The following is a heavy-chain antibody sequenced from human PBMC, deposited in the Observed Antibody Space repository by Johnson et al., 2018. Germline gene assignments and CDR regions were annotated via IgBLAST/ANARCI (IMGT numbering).Heavy chain of an antibody. J-gene: IGHJ3*02. Sequence: QVQLQESGPGLVKPSETLSLTCTVSGDSINGINYYWAWFRQPPGKGLEWIGSMYYSGSSHYNPSLKSRVPISIDTSKNQFSLKLSSVTAADTAVYYCARDRQGPYYACNACDIWGQGTMVTVSS. CDR2: MYYSGSS. D-gene: IGHD3-16*01. V-gene: IGHV4-39*07. CDR3: ARDRQGPYYACNACDI. CDR1: GDSINGINYY.